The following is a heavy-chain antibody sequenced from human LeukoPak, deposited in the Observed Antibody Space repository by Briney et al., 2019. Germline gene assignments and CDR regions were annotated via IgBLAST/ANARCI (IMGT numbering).Heavy chain of an antibody. CDR2: IYTSGST. Sequence: PSETLSLTCTVSGGSISSYYWSWIRQPAGKGLEWIGRIYTSGSTNYNPSLKSRVTMSVDTSKNQLSLKLSSVTAADTAVYYCARGGDIVVVPAAMSRLSWFDPWGQGTLVTISS. J-gene: IGHJ5*02. D-gene: IGHD2-2*01. CDR3: ARGGDIVVVPAAMSRLSWFDP. V-gene: IGHV4-4*07. CDR1: GGSISSYY.